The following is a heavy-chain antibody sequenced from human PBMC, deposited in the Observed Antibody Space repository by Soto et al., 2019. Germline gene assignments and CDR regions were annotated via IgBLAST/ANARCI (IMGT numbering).Heavy chain of an antibody. J-gene: IGHJ5*02. CDR1: GYSFSTFW. CDR2: IYPGDSDT. V-gene: IGHV5-51*01. D-gene: IGHD4-17*01. CDR3: ARLPYGDSEDWFDP. Sequence: GESLKISCKGFGYSFSTFWIGWVRQMPGKGLEWMGIIYPGDSDTTYSPSFQGQVTISADKSISTAYLQWSSLKASDTAMYYCARLPYGDSEDWFDPWGQGTLVTVSS.